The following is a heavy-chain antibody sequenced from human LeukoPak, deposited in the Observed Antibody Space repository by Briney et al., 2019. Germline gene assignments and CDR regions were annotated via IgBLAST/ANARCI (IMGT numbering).Heavy chain of an antibody. D-gene: IGHD3-3*01. V-gene: IGHV3-74*01. CDR2: INSDGSIT. Sequence: GGSLRLPCAASGFTFTTYWMHWVRQAPGKGLVWVSHINSDGSITSYADSVKGRFTISRDNAKNTLYLQMNSLRAEDTAVYYCAKAPGVVTNWFDPWGQGTLVTVSS. CDR1: GFTFTTYW. CDR3: AKAPGVVTNWFDP. J-gene: IGHJ5*02.